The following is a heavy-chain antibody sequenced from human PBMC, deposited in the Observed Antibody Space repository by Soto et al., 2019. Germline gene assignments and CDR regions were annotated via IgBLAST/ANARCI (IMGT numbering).Heavy chain of an antibody. D-gene: IGHD4-4*01. V-gene: IGHV4-59*12. CDR3: ANYIVPTLLAY. Sequence: SETLSLSCTVSGDSISSYYWSWIRQPPGKGLEWIGYIYYSGSTNYNPSLKSRVTISIDTSKNQFSLKLTSVTAADTAVYYCANYIVPTLLAYWAQGTLVTVSS. CDR2: IYYSGST. CDR1: GDSISSYY. J-gene: IGHJ4*02.